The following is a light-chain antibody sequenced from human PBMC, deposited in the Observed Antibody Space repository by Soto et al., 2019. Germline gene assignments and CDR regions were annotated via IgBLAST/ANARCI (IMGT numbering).Light chain of an antibody. V-gene: IGKV3-11*01. CDR2: VAS. Sequence: EIVLPQSPATLSLSPGERAALSCRASQGVGRFLACDHQKPGQAPMLLIYVASNRATGIPARFSGSGSETDFLLVIDNLGPEDFAVYYCQHRSGCSFTFGWGAKVEIK. J-gene: IGKJ4*01. CDR3: QHRSGCSFT. CDR1: QGVGRF.